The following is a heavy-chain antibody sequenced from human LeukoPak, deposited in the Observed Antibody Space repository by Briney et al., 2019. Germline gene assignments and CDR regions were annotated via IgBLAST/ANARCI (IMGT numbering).Heavy chain of an antibody. CDR1: GFTFSSYA. V-gene: IGHV3-66*02. Sequence: GGSLRLSCAASGFTFSSYAMSWVRQAPGKGLEWVSVIYSGGTAYYADSVKGRFTISRDNSKNTLYLQMNSLRAEDTAVYYCARGGDYSQQSLEVYFDYWGQGTLVTVSS. CDR3: ARGGDYSQQSLEVYFDY. J-gene: IGHJ4*02. CDR2: IYSGGTA. D-gene: IGHD4-11*01.